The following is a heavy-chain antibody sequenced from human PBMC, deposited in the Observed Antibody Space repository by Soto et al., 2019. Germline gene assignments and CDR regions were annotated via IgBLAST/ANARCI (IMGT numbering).Heavy chain of an antibody. D-gene: IGHD2-8*01. CDR3: AKDSTPHLGYCIDCVCYNDY. J-gene: IGHJ4*02. V-gene: IGHV3-23*01. Sequence: EVQMLESGGGLVQPGGSLRLSCAASGFTFSSYAMSWVRQAPGKGPEWVSAISSSGDSTYNADSVKGRFSISRDNSKRTLYQEMNSLRAEDKADYYCAKDSTPHLGYCIDCVCYNDYRGQGKLVTVSS. CDR1: GFTFSSYA. CDR2: ISSSGDST.